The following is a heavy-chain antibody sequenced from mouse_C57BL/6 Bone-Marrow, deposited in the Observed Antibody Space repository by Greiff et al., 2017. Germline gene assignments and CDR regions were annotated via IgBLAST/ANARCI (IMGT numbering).Heavy chain of an antibody. CDR1: GYTFTDYS. V-gene: IGHV1-76*01. J-gene: IGHJ4*01. D-gene: IGHD2-4*01. CDR3: DGFYYAMDY. Sequence: VQLQQSGAELVRPGASVKLSCKASGYTFTDYSINWVKQRPGQGLEWIARIYPGSGNTYYNEKFKGKATLTAEKSSSTAYMQLSSLTSEDSAAGDYDGFYYAMDYWGQGTSVTVSS. CDR2: IYPGSGNT.